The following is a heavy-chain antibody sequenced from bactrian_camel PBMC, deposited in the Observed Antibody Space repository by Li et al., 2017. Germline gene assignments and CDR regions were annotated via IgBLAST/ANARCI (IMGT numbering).Heavy chain of an antibody. CDR3: VRDVGGYTSNY. V-gene: IGHV3S36*01. CDR2: INNGGGTT. CDR1: GFTFDKYA. J-gene: IGHJ4*01. D-gene: IGHD2*01. Sequence: VQLVESGGGLVQPGGSLRLSCATSGFTFDKYAMSWVRQAPGQGLEWISSINNGGGTTYSAGVVKGRFTISRDNAENTVYLQMNSLKPEDTAVYYCVRDVGGYTSNYWGQGTQVTVS.